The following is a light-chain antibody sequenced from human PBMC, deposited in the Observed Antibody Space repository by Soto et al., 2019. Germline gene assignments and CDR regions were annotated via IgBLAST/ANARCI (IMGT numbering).Light chain of an antibody. CDR1: QSISNH. V-gene: IGKV1-39*01. Sequence: DIHITQSPSSLSASVEDRVIITCRASQSISNHLNWYQQKPGKAPKLLIFAASSLQSGVPSRFSGSRSGPDFTLTISSLHPDDFATYYCQQYNSYSPTFGQGTKVDIK. J-gene: IGKJ1*01. CDR2: AAS. CDR3: QQYNSYSPT.